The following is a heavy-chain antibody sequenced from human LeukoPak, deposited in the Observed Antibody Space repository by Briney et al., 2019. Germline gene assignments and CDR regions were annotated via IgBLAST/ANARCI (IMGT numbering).Heavy chain of an antibody. CDR2: IYSSGRT. Sequence: SETLSLTCNVSGGSISSSTYYWSWIRQPAGKGLEWIGRIYSSGRTNYNPSLKSRLTISVDPSKNQFSLNLSSVTAADTAVYYCARDIHTSDWTKFDYWGQGTSVTVSS. CDR3: ARDIHTSDWTKFDY. J-gene: IGHJ4*02. D-gene: IGHD6-19*01. V-gene: IGHV4-61*02. CDR1: GGSISSSTYY.